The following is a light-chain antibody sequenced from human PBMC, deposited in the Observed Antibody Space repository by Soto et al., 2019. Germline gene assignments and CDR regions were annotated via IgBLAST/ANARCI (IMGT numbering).Light chain of an antibody. Sequence: ESVLTQSPGTLSLSPGERATLSCRASQSVNSGYLAWYQHTPGQAPRLLIYDTSTRATGIPDRFSGSGSGTDFTLTISRLEPEDFAVFYCQQYGSSPRTFGQGTKVDNK. V-gene: IGKV3-20*01. J-gene: IGKJ1*01. CDR2: DTS. CDR3: QQYGSSPRT. CDR1: QSVNSGY.